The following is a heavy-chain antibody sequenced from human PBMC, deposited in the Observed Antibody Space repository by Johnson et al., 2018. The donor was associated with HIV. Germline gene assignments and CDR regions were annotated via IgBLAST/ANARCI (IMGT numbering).Heavy chain of an antibody. D-gene: IGHD2-8*02. J-gene: IGHJ3*02. CDR3: ARGKGCTGGVCSALGAFDI. V-gene: IGHV3-66*01. CDR2: LYSGGNT. Sequence: VQLVESGGDLVQPGGSLKVSCAASGFSVSSNYMSWVRQAPGKGLEWVSVLYSGGNTYYADSVKGRFNISRDNARHSLYLQLNSLRAADTALYYCARGKGCTGGVCSALGAFDIWGQGTMVTVSS. CDR1: GFSVSSNY.